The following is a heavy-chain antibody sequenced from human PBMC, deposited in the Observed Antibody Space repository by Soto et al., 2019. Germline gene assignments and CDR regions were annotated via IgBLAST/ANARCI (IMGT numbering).Heavy chain of an antibody. CDR3: AKRRSYDILTGYPSL. CDR1: GFTFSSYA. V-gene: IGHV3-23*01. CDR2: ISGSGGST. Sequence: PGGSLRLSCAASGFTFSSYAMSWVRQAPGKGLEWVSAISGSGGSTYYADSVKGRFTISRDNSKNTLYLQMNSLRAEDTAVYYCAKRRSYDILTGYPSLWGQGTLVTSPQ. D-gene: IGHD3-9*01. J-gene: IGHJ4*02.